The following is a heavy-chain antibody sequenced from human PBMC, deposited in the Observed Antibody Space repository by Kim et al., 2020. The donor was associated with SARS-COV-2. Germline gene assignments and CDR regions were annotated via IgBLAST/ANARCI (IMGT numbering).Heavy chain of an antibody. Sequence: SETLSLTCTVSGGSVSSGSYYWSWIRQPPGKGLEWIGYIYYSGSTNYNPSLKSRVTISVDTSKNQFSLKLSSVTAADTAVYYCARAVRGNSGRRDGYNFGYWGQGPLVTVAS. CDR3: ARAVRGNSGRRDGYNFGY. V-gene: IGHV4-61*01. D-gene: IGHD3-10*01. CDR2: IYYSGST. CDR1: GGSVSSGSYY. J-gene: IGHJ4*02.